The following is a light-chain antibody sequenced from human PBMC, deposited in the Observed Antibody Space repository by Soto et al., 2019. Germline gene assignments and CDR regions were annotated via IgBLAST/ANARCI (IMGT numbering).Light chain of an antibody. J-gene: IGKJ4*01. V-gene: IGKV3-15*01. Sequence: EIVMTQSPDTLSVSPGERATLSCRASQSVSSNLAWYQQRPGQAPRLLIYGASTRASGIPTRFVGSGSGTAFTLTISSLQSEDFAVYYCQQYNSWPLTFGGGTKVDI. CDR2: GAS. CDR1: QSVSSN. CDR3: QQYNSWPLT.